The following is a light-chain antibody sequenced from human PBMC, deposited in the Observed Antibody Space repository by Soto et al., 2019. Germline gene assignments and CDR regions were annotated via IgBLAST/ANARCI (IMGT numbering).Light chain of an antibody. CDR1: SSDVGGYNY. V-gene: IGLV2-14*01. J-gene: IGLJ1*01. Sequence: QSALTQPASVSGSPGPSITISCTGTSSDVGGYNYVSWYQQHPGKAPKLMIYEVSNLPSGASNRFSGSKSGNTASLTISGLQAEDEADYYCSSYTSSSPYVFGTGTKLTVL. CDR2: EVS. CDR3: SSYTSSSPYV.